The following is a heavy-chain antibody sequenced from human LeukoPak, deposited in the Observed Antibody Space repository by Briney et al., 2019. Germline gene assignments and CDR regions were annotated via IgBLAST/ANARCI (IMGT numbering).Heavy chain of an antibody. CDR2: INTNTGNP. D-gene: IGHD5-24*01. CDR3: ARDVLEMATTPGDY. Sequence: ASVKVSCKASGYTFTSYAMNWVRQAPGQGLEWMGWINTNTGNPTYAQGFTGRFVFSLDTSVSTAYLQTSSLKAEDTAVYYCARDVLEMATTPGDYWGQGTLVTVSS. J-gene: IGHJ4*02. V-gene: IGHV7-4-1*02. CDR1: GYTFTSYA.